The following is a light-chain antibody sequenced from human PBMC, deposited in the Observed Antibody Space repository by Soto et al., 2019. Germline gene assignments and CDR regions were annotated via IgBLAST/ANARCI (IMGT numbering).Light chain of an antibody. V-gene: IGLV2-14*01. J-gene: IGLJ1*01. Sequence: QSALTKPASVSGSPGQSITISCTGTSSDIGGYDYVSWYQQRPGKAPKLMIYEVRYRPSGVSNRFSGSKSGNTASLTISGLQAEDEADYFCCSYTRTSNHYFFGSGTKVTVL. CDR2: EVR. CDR1: SSDIGGYDY. CDR3: CSYTRTSNHYF.